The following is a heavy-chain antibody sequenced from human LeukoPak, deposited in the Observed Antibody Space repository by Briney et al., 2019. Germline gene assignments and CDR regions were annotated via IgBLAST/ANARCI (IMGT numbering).Heavy chain of an antibody. V-gene: IGHV4-34*01. CDR2: INHSGST. CDR3: ARTRYYYNSRSYGAPYYFDF. J-gene: IGHJ4*02. Sequence: PSETLSLTCGVYGGSFSGYYWSWIRQPPGKGLEWIGEINHSGSTDYNPSLKSRVTISVDTSKNQISLKLSSVTAADTAVYYCARTRYYYNSRSYGAPYYFDFWGQGTLVTVSS. CDR1: GGSFSGYY. D-gene: IGHD3-10*01.